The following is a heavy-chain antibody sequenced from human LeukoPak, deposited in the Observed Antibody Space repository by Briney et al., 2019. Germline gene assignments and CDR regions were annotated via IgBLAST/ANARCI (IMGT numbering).Heavy chain of an antibody. CDR2: FDPEDGET. CDR3: ATVGPHCSSTSCYGPHTFWSDP. V-gene: IGHV1-24*01. Sequence: ASVKVSCKVSGYTLTELSMHWVRQAPGKGLEWMGGFDPEDGETIYAQKFQGRVTMTEDTSTDTAYMELNSLRSEDTAVYYCATVGPHCSSTSCYGPHTFWSDPWGQGTLVTVSS. D-gene: IGHD2-2*01. CDR1: GYTLTELS. J-gene: IGHJ5*02.